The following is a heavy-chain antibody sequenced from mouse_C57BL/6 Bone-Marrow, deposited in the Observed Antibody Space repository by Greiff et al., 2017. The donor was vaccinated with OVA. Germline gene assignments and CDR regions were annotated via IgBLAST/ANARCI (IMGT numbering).Heavy chain of an antibody. CDR1: GFNIKDDY. CDR2: IDPENGDT. V-gene: IGHV14-4*01. D-gene: IGHD1-1*01. Sequence: VQLKQSGAELVRLGASVKLSCTASGFNIKDDYMHWVKQRPEQGLEWIGWIDPENGDTEYASKFQGKATITADTSSKPAYLQLSSLTSEDTAVYYCTTWDTDWYFDVWGTGTTVTVAS. J-gene: IGHJ1*03. CDR3: TTWDTDWYFDV.